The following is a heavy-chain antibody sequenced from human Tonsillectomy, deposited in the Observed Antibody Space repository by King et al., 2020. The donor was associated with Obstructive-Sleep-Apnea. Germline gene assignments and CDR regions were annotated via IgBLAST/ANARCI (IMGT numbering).Heavy chain of an antibody. CDR3: AGLSTMVRGVKASYYYYGMDV. Sequence: QLQESGPGLVKPSETLSLTCTVSGGSISSSSYYWGWIRQPPGKGLEWIGSIYYSGSTYYNPSLKSRVTISVDTSKNQFSLKLSSVTAADTAVYYCAGLSTMVRGVKASYYYYGMDVWGQGTTVTVSS. J-gene: IGHJ6*02. CDR2: IYYSGST. D-gene: IGHD3-10*01. CDR1: GGSISSSSYY. V-gene: IGHV4-39*07.